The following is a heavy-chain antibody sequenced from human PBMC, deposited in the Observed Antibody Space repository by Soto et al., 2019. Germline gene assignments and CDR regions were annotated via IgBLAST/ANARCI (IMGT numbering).Heavy chain of an antibody. J-gene: IGHJ4*02. Sequence: GGSVKVACKSSGYTFTDYYINWVRYAPGQGLEWMGWSNANSGGKNYEQKFQGRVTMTRDTSISTAYMELSRLSSEETAVYYCAIIAATVAGDSWGQGTLVTVSS. CDR1: GYTFTDYY. CDR3: AIIAATVAGDS. V-gene: IGHV1-2*02. CDR2: SNANSGGK. D-gene: IGHD6-25*01.